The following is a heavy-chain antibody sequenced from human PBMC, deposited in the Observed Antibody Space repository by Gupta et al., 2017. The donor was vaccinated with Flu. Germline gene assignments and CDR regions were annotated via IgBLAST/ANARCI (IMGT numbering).Heavy chain of an antibody. V-gene: IGHV3-23*01. CDR2: ISGSGGST. J-gene: IGHJ4*02. D-gene: IGHD6-13*01. Sequence: EVQLLESGGGLVQPGGSLRLSCAASGFTFSSYAMSWVRQAPGKGLEWVSAISGSGGSTYYADSVKGRFTISRDNSKNTLYLQMNSLRAEDTAVYYCALYVNQWTRTGYSSSWWGYLDYWGQGTLVTVSS. CDR3: ALYVNQWTRTGYSSSWWGYLDY. CDR1: GFTFSSYA.